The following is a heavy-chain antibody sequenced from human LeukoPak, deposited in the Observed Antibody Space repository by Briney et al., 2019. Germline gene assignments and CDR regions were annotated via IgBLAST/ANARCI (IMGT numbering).Heavy chain of an antibody. J-gene: IGHJ5*02. CDR2: ISSSGSTI. CDR1: GFTFSSYE. D-gene: IGHD2-2*01. CDR3: ARDSHFCSGISCDLGWFDP. Sequence: GGSLRLSCAASGFTFSSYEMNWVRQAPGKGLEWVSYISSSGSTIYYADSVKGRFTISRDNAKNSLYLQMNSLRAEDTAVYYCARDSHFCSGISCDLGWFDPWGQGTLVTVSS. V-gene: IGHV3-48*03.